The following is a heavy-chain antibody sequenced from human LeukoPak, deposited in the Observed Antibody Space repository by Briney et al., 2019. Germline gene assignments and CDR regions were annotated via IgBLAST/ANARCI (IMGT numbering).Heavy chain of an antibody. Sequence: GASVKVSCKASGYTFTSYYMHWVRQAPGQGLEWMGIINPSGGSTSYAQKFQGRVTMTRDTSTSTVYVELSSLRSEDTAVYYCARDLLPYYYDSSGYYTDYWGQGTLVTVSS. D-gene: IGHD3-22*01. CDR1: GYTFTSYY. J-gene: IGHJ4*02. V-gene: IGHV1-46*01. CDR2: INPSGGST. CDR3: ARDLLPYYYDSSGYYTDY.